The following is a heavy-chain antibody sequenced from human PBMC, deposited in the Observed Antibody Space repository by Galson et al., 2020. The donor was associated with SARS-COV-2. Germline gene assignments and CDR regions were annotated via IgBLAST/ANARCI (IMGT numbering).Heavy chain of an antibody. D-gene: IGHD3-10*01. CDR2: IFTSGST. Sequence: SETLSLTCTVSGGSISSGSYYWSWIRQPAGKGLEWIGRIFTSGSTNYNPSLKSRVTISVDTSKNQFSLKLSSVTAADTAVYYCAREWFGEKRGWFDPWGQGTLVTVSS. V-gene: IGHV4-61*02. CDR1: GGSISSGSYY. CDR3: AREWFGEKRGWFDP. J-gene: IGHJ5*02.